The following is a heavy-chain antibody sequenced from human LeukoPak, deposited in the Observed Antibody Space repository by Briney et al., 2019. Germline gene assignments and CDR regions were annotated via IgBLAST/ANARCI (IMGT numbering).Heavy chain of an antibody. CDR2: IYYSGST. CDR1: GFTFSSY. V-gene: IGHV4-30-4*08. J-gene: IGHJ4*02. CDR3: ARGNWQHPDY. D-gene: IGHD1-1*01. Sequence: LRLSCAASGFTFSSYWSWIRQPPGKGLEWIGYIYYSGSTYYNPSLKSRVTISVDTSKNQFSLKLSSVTAADTAVYYCARGNWQHPDYWGQGTLVTVSS.